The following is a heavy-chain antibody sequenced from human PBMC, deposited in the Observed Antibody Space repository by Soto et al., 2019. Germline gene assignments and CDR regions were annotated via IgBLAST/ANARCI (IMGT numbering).Heavy chain of an antibody. CDR2: IIPIFGTA. D-gene: IGHD3-3*01. CDR3: ARALAPATICRVVSSNCSAL. Sequence: GKGLEWMGGIIPIFGTANYAQKFQGRVTITADESTSTAYMELSSLRSEDAAVYYCARALAPATICRVVSSNCSALRGQRSLVTVS. V-gene: IGHV1-69*01. J-gene: IGHJ4*02.